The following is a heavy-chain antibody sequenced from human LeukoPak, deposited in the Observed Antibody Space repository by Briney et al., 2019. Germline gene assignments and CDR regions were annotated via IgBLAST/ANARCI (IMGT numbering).Heavy chain of an antibody. CDR1: GGSISSSSYY. D-gene: IGHD3-10*01. J-gene: IGHJ4*02. V-gene: IGHV4-39*07. Sequence: SGTLSLTCTVSGGSISSSSYYWGWIRQPPGKGREWVGSIYYSGSTYYDPSLKSRVTRSVDTSKKQFSLKLSSAAAADSAVYYCARPYGSGSYFDYWGQGTLVTVSS. CDR3: ARPYGSGSYFDY. CDR2: IYYSGST.